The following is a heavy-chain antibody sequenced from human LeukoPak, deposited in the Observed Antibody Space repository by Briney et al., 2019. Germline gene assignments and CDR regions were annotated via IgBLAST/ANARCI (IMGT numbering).Heavy chain of an antibody. V-gene: IGHV4-59*01. J-gene: IGHJ5*02. CDR1: GGSISSYY. Sequence: LSETLSLTCTVSGGSISSYYWSWIRQPPGKGLEWIGYIYYSGSTNYNPSLKSRVTISVDTSKNQFSLKLSSVTAADTAVYYCARGMYYDFWSAPGWFDPWGQGTLVTVSS. CDR3: ARGMYYDFWSAPGWFDP. CDR2: IYYSGST. D-gene: IGHD3-3*01.